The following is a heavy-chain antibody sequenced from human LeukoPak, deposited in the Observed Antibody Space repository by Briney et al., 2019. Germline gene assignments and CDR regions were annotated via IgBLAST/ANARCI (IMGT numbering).Heavy chain of an antibody. V-gene: IGHV4-39*01. CDR2: IFSSGTT. Sequence: SETLSLTCTVSGGSINSIIYYWGWIRQPPGKGLEWIGSIFSSGTTYYNPSLKSRVTISVDTSKNQFSLKLSSVTAADTAVYYCARHECPSTSCYWREYNWFDPWGQGTLVTVSS. CDR3: ARHECPSTSCYWREYNWFDP. J-gene: IGHJ5*02. CDR1: GGSINSIIYY. D-gene: IGHD2-2*01.